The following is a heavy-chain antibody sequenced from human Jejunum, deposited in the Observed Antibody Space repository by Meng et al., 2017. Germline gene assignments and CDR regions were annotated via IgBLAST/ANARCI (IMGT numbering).Heavy chain of an antibody. D-gene: IGHD2-8*01. CDR1: GASISRTNW. J-gene: IGHJ4*02. Sequence: QVQLQGSGPGLVKPSGPLALTCAVSGASISRTNWWSWVRQPPGKGLEWIGKIDPSESTHYNPSLKGRVTISADRSKNQFSLRLASVTAADTAIYYCARAYCTDVSCHDFFDSWGQGTLVTVSS. CDR3: ARAYCTDVSCHDFFDS. V-gene: IGHV4-4*02. CDR2: IDPSEST.